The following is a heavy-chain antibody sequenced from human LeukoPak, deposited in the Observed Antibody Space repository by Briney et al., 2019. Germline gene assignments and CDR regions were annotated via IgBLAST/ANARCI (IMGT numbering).Heavy chain of an antibody. Sequence: SVKVSCKASGGTFSSYAISWVRQAPGQGLEWMGGIIPIFGTANYAQKFQGRVTITADESTSTAYMELSSLRSEDTAVYYCAREEKDGGSGYYDYWGQGTLVTVSS. J-gene: IGHJ4*02. V-gene: IGHV1-69*01. D-gene: IGHD3-22*01. CDR3: AREEKDGGSGYYDY. CDR2: IIPIFGTA. CDR1: GGTFSSYA.